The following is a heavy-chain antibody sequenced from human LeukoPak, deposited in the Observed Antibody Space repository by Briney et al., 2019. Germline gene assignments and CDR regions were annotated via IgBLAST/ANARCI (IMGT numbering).Heavy chain of an antibody. CDR2: IIPIFGTA. D-gene: IGHD3-9*01. CDR1: GGTFSSYA. J-gene: IGHJ4*02. Sequence: GASVKVSCKASGGTFSSYAISWVRQAPGQGLEWMGGIIPIFGTANYAQKFQGRVTITADESTSTAYMELSSLRSEDTAVYYCARVIGYYDILTGSQEFDYWGQGTLVTVSS. V-gene: IGHV1-69*13. CDR3: ARVIGYYDILTGSQEFDY.